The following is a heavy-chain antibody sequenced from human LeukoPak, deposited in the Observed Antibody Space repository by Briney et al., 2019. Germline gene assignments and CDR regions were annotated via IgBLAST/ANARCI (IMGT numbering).Heavy chain of an antibody. Sequence: PSGTLSLTCIVSGGSISSSSYYWGWIRQPPEKGLEWIGSIYYSGNTYYNPSLKSRVTISIDTSKNQFSLNLNSVTAADTAVYYCARHATVTSFTFAYWGQGTLLTVSS. CDR1: GGSISSSSYY. CDR3: ARHATVTSFTFAY. D-gene: IGHD4-17*01. CDR2: IYYSGNT. V-gene: IGHV4-39*01. J-gene: IGHJ4*02.